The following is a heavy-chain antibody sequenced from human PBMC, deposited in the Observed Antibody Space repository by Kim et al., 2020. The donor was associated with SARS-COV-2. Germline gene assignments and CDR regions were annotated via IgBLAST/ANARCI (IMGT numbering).Heavy chain of an antibody. CDR1: GGSNTSFY. D-gene: IGHD3-10*02. Sequence: SETLSLTCTVSGGSNTSFYWSWIRQPPGQGLEWIGYIHHSGSTYYNPSLRSRLTLSVDTSNMQFSLNLSSLTAADTAVYYCAGMKLAVQGVARVDYWGQG. J-gene: IGHJ4*02. CDR3: AGMKLAVQGVARVDY. V-gene: IGHV4-59*13. CDR2: IHHSGST.